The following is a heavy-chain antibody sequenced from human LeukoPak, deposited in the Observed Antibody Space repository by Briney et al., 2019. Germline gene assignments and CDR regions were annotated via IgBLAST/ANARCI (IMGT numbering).Heavy chain of an antibody. CDR1: GYTFTNYY. D-gene: IGHD3-22*01. CDR3: ARERRVVYDSDGYHPFDI. J-gene: IGHJ3*02. Sequence: GASVKVSCEASGYTFTNYYIHWVRQAPGQGLEWIGVTNPSGVVTDYAQEFQGRVTLTRDTSTSTVYMELSSLRSEDTAVYYCARERRVVYDSDGYHPFDIWGQGTMVTVSS. CDR2: TNPSGVVT. V-gene: IGHV1-46*01.